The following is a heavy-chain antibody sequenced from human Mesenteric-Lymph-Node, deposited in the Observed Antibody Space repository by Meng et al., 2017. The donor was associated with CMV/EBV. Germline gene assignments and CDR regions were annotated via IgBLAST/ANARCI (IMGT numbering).Heavy chain of an antibody. CDR1: GGTFSRYA. D-gene: IGHD1-26*01. CDR3: ARIVGATS. CDR2: INPNSGGT. V-gene: IGHV1-2*02. J-gene: IGHJ4*02. Sequence: VKVSCKASGGTFSRYAINWVRQAPGQGLEWMGWINPNSGGTNYAQKFQGRVTMTRDTSISTAYMELSRLRSDDTAVYYCARIVGATSWGQGTLVTVSS.